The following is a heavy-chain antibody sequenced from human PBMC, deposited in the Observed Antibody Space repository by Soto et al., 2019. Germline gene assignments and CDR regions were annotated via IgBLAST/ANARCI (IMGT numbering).Heavy chain of an antibody. CDR1: GFTFSSYA. J-gene: IGHJ4*02. CDR3: ARNGEAY. CDR2: MSYDGSNK. V-gene: IGHV3-30-3*01. D-gene: IGHD3-10*01. Sequence: QVQLVESGGGVVQPGRSLRLSCAASGFTFSSYAMHWVRRAPGKGLEWMAVMSYDGSNKYYADCVKGRFTISRDNSKNALYRQMNSLRTEGTGLYFCARNGEAYWGQGTLVIVSS.